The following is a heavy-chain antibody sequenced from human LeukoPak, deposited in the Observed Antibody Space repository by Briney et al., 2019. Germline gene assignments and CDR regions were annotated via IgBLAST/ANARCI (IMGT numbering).Heavy chain of an antibody. Sequence: GGSLRLSCAASGFTFSSYAMSWVRQAPGKGLEWVSAISGSGGSTYYADSVKSRFTISRDNSKNTLYLQINSLRAEDTAVYYCAKDHWGSGQFDYWSQGTLVTVSS. V-gene: IGHV3-23*01. CDR2: ISGSGGST. CDR3: AKDHWGSGQFDY. CDR1: GFTFSSYA. J-gene: IGHJ4*02. D-gene: IGHD7-27*01.